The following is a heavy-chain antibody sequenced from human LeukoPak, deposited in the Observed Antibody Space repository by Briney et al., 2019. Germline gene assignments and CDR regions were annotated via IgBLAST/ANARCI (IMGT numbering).Heavy chain of an antibody. D-gene: IGHD3-9*01. Sequence: GASVKVSCKASGYTFTSYYMHWVRQAPGQGLEWTGIIDPSGGSTTYAQKFQGRVTMTRDTSTSTVYMELSSLRSEDTAVYYCARERGYDILTGYYDYWGQGTLVTVSS. J-gene: IGHJ4*02. CDR1: GYTFTSYY. CDR2: IDPSGGST. CDR3: ARERGYDILTGYYDY. V-gene: IGHV1-46*01.